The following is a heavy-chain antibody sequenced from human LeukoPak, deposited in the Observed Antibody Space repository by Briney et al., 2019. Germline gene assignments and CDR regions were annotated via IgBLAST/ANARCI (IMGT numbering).Heavy chain of an antibody. J-gene: IGHJ6*03. CDR2: INPSGGST. V-gene: IGHV1-46*01. CDR3: ARDGSYGDYTVDYYYYYMDV. Sequence: GASVKVSCKASGYTFTSYYMHWVRQAPGQGLEWMGIINPSGGSTSYAQKVQGRVTMTRDMSTSTVYMELSSLRSEDTAVYYCARDGSYGDYTVDYYYYYMDVWGKGTTVTVSS. CDR1: GYTFTSYY. D-gene: IGHD4-17*01.